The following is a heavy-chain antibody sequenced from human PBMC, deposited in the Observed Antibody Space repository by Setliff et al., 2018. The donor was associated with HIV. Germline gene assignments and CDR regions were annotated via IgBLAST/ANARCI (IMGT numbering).Heavy chain of an antibody. CDR2: THHSGST. V-gene: IGHV4-38-2*01. CDR3: ARRSGWKYYFDY. Sequence: PSETLSLTCAVSASSISSDYCWGWIRQPPGKGLEWIGSTHHSGSTYYNPSLNSRVTISVDTSKNHFSLKLRSVTAADTAVYYCARRSGWKYYFDYWGQGTLVTVSS. D-gene: IGHD6-19*01. J-gene: IGHJ4*02. CDR1: ASSISSDYC.